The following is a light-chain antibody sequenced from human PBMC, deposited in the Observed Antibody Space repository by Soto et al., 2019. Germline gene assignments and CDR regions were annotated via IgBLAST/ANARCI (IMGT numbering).Light chain of an antibody. CDR1: QDLSSW. Sequence: DIQMTQSPSSVSASVGDRVTITCRASQDLSSWLAWYQQKPGKAPKLLISAASSLQSGVPSRFSGSGSRTDFTLTITHLQSEDFATYYCQHYLNYPITFGQGTRLEIK. J-gene: IGKJ5*01. CDR2: AAS. V-gene: IGKV1-12*01. CDR3: QHYLNYPIT.